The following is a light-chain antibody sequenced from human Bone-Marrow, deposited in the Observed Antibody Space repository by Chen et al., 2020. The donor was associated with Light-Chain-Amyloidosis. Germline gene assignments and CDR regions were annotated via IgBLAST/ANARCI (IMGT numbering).Light chain of an antibody. J-gene: IGLJ3*02. V-gene: IGLV3-21*02. Sequence: YVLTQPSSVSVSPGQTATIACGGNNIGSTSVHWYQQTPGQSPLLVVYDDSDRPSWIPERLSGSNSGNTATLTISRVEAGDEADYYCQVWDRSSDRPVFGGGTKLTVL. CDR1: NIGSTS. CDR3: QVWDRSSDRPV. CDR2: DDS.